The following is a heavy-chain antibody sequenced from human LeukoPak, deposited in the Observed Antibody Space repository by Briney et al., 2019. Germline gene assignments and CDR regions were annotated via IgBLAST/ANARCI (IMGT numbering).Heavy chain of an antibody. J-gene: IGHJ4*02. Sequence: SETLSLTCAVYGGSFSGYYWSWIRQPPGKGLEWIGEISHSGSTNYNPSLKSRVTISVDTSKNQFSLKLSSVTAADTAVYYCAREEDYWGQGTLVTVSS. CDR2: ISHSGST. V-gene: IGHV4-34*01. CDR3: AREEDY. CDR1: GGSFSGYY.